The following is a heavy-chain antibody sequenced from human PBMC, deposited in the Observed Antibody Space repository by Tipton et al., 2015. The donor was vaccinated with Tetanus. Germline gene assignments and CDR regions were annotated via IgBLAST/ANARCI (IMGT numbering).Heavy chain of an antibody. V-gene: IGHV4-34*01. CDR1: GGSFSGYY. J-gene: IGHJ6*02. D-gene: IGHD1-1*01. CDR2: INHSGST. CDR3: ARDRRLSYHYYGMDV. Sequence: TLSLTCAVYGGSFSGYYWSWIRQPPGKGLEWIREINHSGSTNYNPSLKSRVTISVDTSKNQFSLKLSSVTAADTAVYYCARDRRLSYHYYGMDVWGQGTTVTVSS.